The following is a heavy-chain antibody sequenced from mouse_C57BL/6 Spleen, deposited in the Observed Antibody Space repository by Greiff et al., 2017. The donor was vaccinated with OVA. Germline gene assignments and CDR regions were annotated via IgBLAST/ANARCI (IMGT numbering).Heavy chain of an antibody. V-gene: IGHV1-81*01. D-gene: IGHD2-4*01. Sequence: QVQLQQSGAELARPGASVKLSCKASGYTFTSYGISWVKQRTGQGLEWIGEIYPRSGNTYYNEKFKGKATLTADKSSSTAYMELRSLTSEDSAVYFCARPYDYDVDFDVWGTGTTVTVSS. J-gene: IGHJ1*03. CDR1: GYTFTSYG. CDR2: IYPRSGNT. CDR3: ARPYDYDVDFDV.